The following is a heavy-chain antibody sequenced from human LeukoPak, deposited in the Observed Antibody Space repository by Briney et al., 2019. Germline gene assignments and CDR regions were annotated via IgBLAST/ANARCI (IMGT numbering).Heavy chain of an antibody. CDR3: TKLARAPRDFDY. CDR1: GFTFSDHY. V-gene: IGHV3-72*01. CDR2: SRDKGNSYTT. J-gene: IGHJ4*01. D-gene: IGHD3-10*01. Sequence: QSGGSLRLSCAASGFTFSDHYIDWVRQAPGKGLEWVGRSRDKGNSYTTAYAASVGGRFTISRDDSKNSLYLQMNSLKIEDTAVYYCTKLARAPRDFDYWGQGTLVTVSS.